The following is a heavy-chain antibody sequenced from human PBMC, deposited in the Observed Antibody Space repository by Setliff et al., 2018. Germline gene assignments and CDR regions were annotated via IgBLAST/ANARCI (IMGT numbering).Heavy chain of an antibody. CDR1: GGSISSYY. V-gene: IGHV4-4*07. CDR3: AREKGNREAPELRGLYYYYMDV. CDR2: IYTSGST. J-gene: IGHJ6*03. D-gene: IGHD3-10*01. Sequence: SETLSLTCTVSGGSISSYYWSWIRQPAGKGLEWIGRIYTSGSTNYNPSLKSRVTMSVDTSKNQFSLKLSTVTAADTAVYYCAREKGNREAPELRGLYYYYMDVWGKGTTVTVSS.